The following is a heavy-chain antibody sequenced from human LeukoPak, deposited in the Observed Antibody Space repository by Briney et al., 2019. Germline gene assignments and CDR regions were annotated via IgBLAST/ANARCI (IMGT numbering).Heavy chain of an antibody. Sequence: PSETLSLTCAVYGGSFSGYYWSWIRQPPGKGLEWIGEINHSGSTNYNPSLKSRVTISVDTSKNQFSLKLSSVTAADTAVYYCARGRLWFGPSRNSYFDYWGQGTLVTVSS. CDR3: ARGRLWFGPSRNSYFDY. J-gene: IGHJ4*02. CDR1: GGSFSGYY. D-gene: IGHD3-10*01. CDR2: INHSGST. V-gene: IGHV4-34*01.